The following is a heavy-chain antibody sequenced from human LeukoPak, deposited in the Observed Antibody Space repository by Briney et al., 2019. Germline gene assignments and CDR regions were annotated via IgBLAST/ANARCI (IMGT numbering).Heavy chain of an antibody. CDR2: INHSGST. CDR3: ARGPWSSGWYGDY. V-gene: IGHV4-34*01. Sequence: SETLSLTCAVYGGSFSGYYWSWIRQPPGKGLEWIGEINHSGSTNYYPSLKSRVTISVDTSKNQFSLKLSSVTAADTAVYYCARGPWSSGWYGDYWGQGTLVTVSS. J-gene: IGHJ4*02. CDR1: GGSFSGYY. D-gene: IGHD6-19*01.